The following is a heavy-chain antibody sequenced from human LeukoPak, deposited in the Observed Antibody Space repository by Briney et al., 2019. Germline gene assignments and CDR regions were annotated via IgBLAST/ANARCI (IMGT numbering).Heavy chain of an antibody. J-gene: IGHJ6*02. Sequence: PSETLSLTCAVYGGSFSGYYWSWIRQPPGKGPEWIGEINHSGSTNYNPSLKSRVTISVDTSKNQFSLKLSSVTAADTAVYYCARPIFGVVIMSPYYYYGMDVWGQGTTVTVSS. CDR1: GGSFSGYY. CDR2: INHSGST. V-gene: IGHV4-34*01. CDR3: ARPIFGVVIMSPYYYYGMDV. D-gene: IGHD3-3*01.